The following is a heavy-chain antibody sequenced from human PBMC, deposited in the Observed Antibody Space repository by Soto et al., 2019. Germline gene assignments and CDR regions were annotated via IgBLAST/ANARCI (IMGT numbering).Heavy chain of an antibody. CDR2: ISAYNGNT. V-gene: IGHV1-18*01. J-gene: IGHJ4*02. D-gene: IGHD6-13*01. Sequence: QVQLVQSGAEVKKPGASVKVSCKASGYTFTSYGISWVRQAPGQGLEWMGWISAYNGNTNYAQKHQGRVTMTTDTSPSTAYFELRSLRSYDPAVYYCARHKPGLPSYSSSWYLRVNSSPPSGAYWGQGTLVTVSS. CDR1: GYTFTSYG. CDR3: ARHKPGLPSYSSSWYLRVNSSPPSGAY.